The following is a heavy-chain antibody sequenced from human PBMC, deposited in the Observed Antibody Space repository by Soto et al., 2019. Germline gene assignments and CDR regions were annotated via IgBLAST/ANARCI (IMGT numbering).Heavy chain of an antibody. CDR3: ARERTVVVPAAENWFDP. V-gene: IGHV1-58*01. J-gene: IGHJ5*02. Sequence: SVKVSCKASGFTFTSSAVQWVRQARGQRLEWIGWIVVGSGNTNYAQKFQERVTITRDMSTSTAYMELSSLRSEDTAVYYCARERTVVVPAAENWFDPWGQGTLVTVSS. D-gene: IGHD2-2*01. CDR2: IVVGSGNT. CDR1: GFTFTSSA.